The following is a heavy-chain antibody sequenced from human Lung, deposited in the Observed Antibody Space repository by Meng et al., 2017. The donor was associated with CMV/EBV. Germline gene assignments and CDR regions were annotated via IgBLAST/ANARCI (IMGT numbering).Heavy chain of an antibody. CDR1: GYTFTGYY. J-gene: IGHJ4*02. D-gene: IGHD6-19*01. V-gene: IGHV1-2*02. CDR3: ARTPIAVAGTYDY. CDR2: INPNSGGT. Sequence: SVXVSXXASGYTFTGYYMHWVRQAPGQGLEWMGWINPNSGGTNYAQKFQGRVTMTRDTSISTAYMELNSLRAEDTALYYCARTPIAVAGTYDYWGQRALVTVSS.